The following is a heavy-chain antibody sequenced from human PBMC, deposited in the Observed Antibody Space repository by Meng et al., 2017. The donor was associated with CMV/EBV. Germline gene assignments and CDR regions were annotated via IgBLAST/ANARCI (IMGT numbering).Heavy chain of an antibody. J-gene: IGHJ6*02. CDR2: INWDGGST. V-gene: IGHV3-43*01. CDR1: GFTFDDYT. CDR3: AKGLGGSSSTYYYYGMDV. Sequence: GGSLRLSCAASGFTFDDYTMHWVRQAPGKGLEWVSLINWDGGSTYYADSVKGRFTISRDNSKNSLYLQMNGLRTEDTALYYCAKGLGGSSSTYYYYGMDVWGQGTTVTVS. D-gene: IGHD6-6*01.